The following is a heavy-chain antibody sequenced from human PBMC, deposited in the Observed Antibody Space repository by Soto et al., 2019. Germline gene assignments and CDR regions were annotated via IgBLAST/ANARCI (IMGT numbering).Heavy chain of an antibody. J-gene: IGHJ4*02. D-gene: IGHD3-16*01. V-gene: IGHV3-30*19. CDR2: TSYDGSNK. Sequence: QVQLVESGGGVVQPGTSLRLSCVGSGFTFRSYVIHWVRKAPGKGVEWVALTSYDGSNKYYDDSVKGRYTIIRDNSRNTVELHMDSVRLEVTALYYCARWGTTGGLDVWGQGTLVSVSS. CDR1: GFTFRSYV. CDR3: ARWGTTGGLDV.